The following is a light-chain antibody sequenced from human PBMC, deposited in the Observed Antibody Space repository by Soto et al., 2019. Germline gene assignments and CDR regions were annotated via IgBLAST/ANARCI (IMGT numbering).Light chain of an antibody. CDR2: ETS. Sequence: DIQMTQSPSSLSASVGDRVTISCRASQSLGRRLTWYQQKPGEAPKLLIYETSNLQNGVPSRFSGSGSETDFTLTINSLQPEDSATYYCQQSFGPPYTFGQGTKLE. CDR3: QQSFGPPYT. CDR1: QSLGRR. J-gene: IGKJ2*01. V-gene: IGKV1-39*01.